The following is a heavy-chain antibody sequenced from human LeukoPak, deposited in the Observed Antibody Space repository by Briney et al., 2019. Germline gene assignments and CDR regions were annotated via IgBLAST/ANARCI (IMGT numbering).Heavy chain of an antibody. J-gene: IGHJ4*02. V-gene: IGHV3-11*01. Sequence: GGSLRLSCAASGFTFSDYYMNSSGYIIYYADSVRGRFTISRDNAKNSLYLQMNSLRAEDTAVYYCARGPAYGSGKFGPFDYWGQGTLVTVSS. CDR1: GFTFSDYY. D-gene: IGHD3-10*01. CDR2: SSGYII. CDR3: ARGPAYGSGKFGPFDY.